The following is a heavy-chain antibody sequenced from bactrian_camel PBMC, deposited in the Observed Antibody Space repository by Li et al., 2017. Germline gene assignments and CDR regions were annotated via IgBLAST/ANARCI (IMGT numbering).Heavy chain of an antibody. Sequence: DVQLVESGGGLVQPGGSLRLSCAASGFTFGDYAMGWVRQAPGKGLEWVSHTSWNSDRTIYEDSVKGQFTISRDNAKNTVYLQMNSLKLEDTAMYYCAKRTNDYCSGSWCSFGYWGQGTQVTVS. CDR3: AKRTNDYCSGSWCSFGY. CDR2: TSWNSDRT. CDR1: GFTFGDYA. J-gene: IGHJ6*01. V-gene: IGHV3-1*01. D-gene: IGHD3*01.